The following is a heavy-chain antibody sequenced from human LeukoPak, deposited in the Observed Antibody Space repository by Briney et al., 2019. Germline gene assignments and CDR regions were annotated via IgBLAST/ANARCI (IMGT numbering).Heavy chain of an antibody. CDR2: FDPEDGET. CDR3: ATSDSSDAFDI. D-gene: IGHD3-22*01. V-gene: IGHV1-24*01. Sequence: SSVKVSCKVSGYTLTELSMHWVRQAPGKGLEWMGGFDPEDGETIYAQKFQGRVTMTEDTSTDTAYMELSSLRSEDTAEYYCATSDSSDAFDIWGQGTMVTVSS. CDR1: GYTLTELS. J-gene: IGHJ3*02.